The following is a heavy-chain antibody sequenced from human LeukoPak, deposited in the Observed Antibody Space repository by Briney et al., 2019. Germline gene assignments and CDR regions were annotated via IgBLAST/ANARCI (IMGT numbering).Heavy chain of an antibody. J-gene: IGHJ3*02. CDR2: IVVGSGNT. D-gene: IGHD5-12*01. CDR1: GFTFTSSA. V-gene: IGHV1-58*02. CDR3: AADHSGYARVPRAFDI. Sequence: ASVKVSCKAPGFTFTSSAMQWVRQARGQRLEWIGWIVVGSGNTNYAQKFQERVTITRDTSTSTAYMELSSLRSEDTAVYYCAADHSGYARVPRAFDIWGQGTMVTVSS.